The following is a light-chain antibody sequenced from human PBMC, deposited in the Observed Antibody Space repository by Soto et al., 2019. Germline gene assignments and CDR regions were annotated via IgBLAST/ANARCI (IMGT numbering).Light chain of an antibody. V-gene: IGKV3-15*01. Sequence: EIVVTQSPATLSVSPGERATLSCRASQTVTSHLAWYQQKPGQAPRLLIYGASTRAAGIPARLSGSGSGTEFSLTISSLQSEDFAVYYCQQYDTWPRTFGQGTNVEIK. CDR3: QQYDTWPRT. CDR2: GAS. J-gene: IGKJ1*01. CDR1: QTVTSH.